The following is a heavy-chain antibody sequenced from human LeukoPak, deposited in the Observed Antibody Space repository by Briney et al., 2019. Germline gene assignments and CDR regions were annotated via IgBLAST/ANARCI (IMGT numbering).Heavy chain of an antibody. CDR2: ISGSGGST. J-gene: IGHJ4*02. Sequence: GGSLRLSCAASGFTFSSYAMSWVRQAPGKGLEWVSAISGSGGSTYYADSVKGRFTISRDNSKNTLYLQMNSLRAEDTAVYYCAKGRLIVWQQLIFTIDYWGQGTLVTVSS. CDR1: GFTFSSYA. V-gene: IGHV3-23*01. D-gene: IGHD6-13*01. CDR3: AKGRLIVWQQLIFTIDY.